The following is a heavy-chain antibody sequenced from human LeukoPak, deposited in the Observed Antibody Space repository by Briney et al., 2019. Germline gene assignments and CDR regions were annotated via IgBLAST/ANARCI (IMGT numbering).Heavy chain of an antibody. D-gene: IGHD5-12*01. CDR1: GFTSTNYA. CDR2: LIGSSGST. V-gene: IGHV3-23*01. Sequence: GGSLRLSCAASGFTSTNYAMNWVRQAPGKGLEWVSVLIGSSGSTDYADSVKGRFTISRDNSKNTVFLQMNSLRAEDTAIYYCAKGAYDYIEIGYFDSWGQGTLVTISS. CDR3: AKGAYDYIEIGYFDS. J-gene: IGHJ4*02.